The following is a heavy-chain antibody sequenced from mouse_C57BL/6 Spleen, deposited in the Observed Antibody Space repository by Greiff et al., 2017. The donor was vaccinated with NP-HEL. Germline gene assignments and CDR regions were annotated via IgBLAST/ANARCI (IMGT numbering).Heavy chain of an antibody. J-gene: IGHJ3*01. CDR2: ISYSGST. V-gene: IGHV3-1*01. CDR1: GYSITSGYD. D-gene: IGHD1-1*01. CDR3: ARGGYGSSLWFAY. Sequence: EVQLVESGPGMVKPSQSLSLTCTVTGYSITSGYDWHWIRHFPGNKLEWMGYISYSGSTNYNPSLKSRISITHDTSKNHFFLKLNSVTTEDTATYYCARGGYGSSLWFAYWGQGTLVTVSA.